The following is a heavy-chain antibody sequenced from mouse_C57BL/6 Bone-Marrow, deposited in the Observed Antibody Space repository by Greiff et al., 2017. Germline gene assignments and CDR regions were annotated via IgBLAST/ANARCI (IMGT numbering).Heavy chain of an antibody. Sequence: QVQLQESGPELVRPGVSVKISCKGSGYTFTDYAMHWVKQSHAKSLEWIGVISTYYGDASYNQKFKDKATMTLDKSSSTAYMELARLTSEDSAVYYCAPPRNDYWGQGTTLTVSS. CDR1: GYTFTDYA. D-gene: IGHD2-10*02. J-gene: IGHJ2*01. CDR3: APPRNDY. V-gene: IGHV1-67*01. CDR2: ISTYYGDA.